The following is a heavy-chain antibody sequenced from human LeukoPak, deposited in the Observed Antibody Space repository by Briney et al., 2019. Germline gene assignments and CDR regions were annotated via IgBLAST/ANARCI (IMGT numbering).Heavy chain of an antibody. Sequence: GGSLRLSCAASGFTFSPFGTHWVRQAPGKGLEWVAFIRYDGSHQYYAESVKGRFTVSRDNSNNTLYLQMNSLRPEDTAMYYCAKDVASYYYDTTGADYWGQGTPVTVAS. V-gene: IGHV3-30*02. CDR3: AKDVASYYYDTTGADY. D-gene: IGHD3-22*01. J-gene: IGHJ4*02. CDR2: IRYDGSHQ. CDR1: GFTFSPFG.